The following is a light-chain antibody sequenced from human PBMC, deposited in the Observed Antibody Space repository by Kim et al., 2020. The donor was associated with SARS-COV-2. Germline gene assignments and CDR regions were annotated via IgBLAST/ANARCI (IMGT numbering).Light chain of an antibody. V-gene: IGLV1-40*01. J-gene: IGLJ1*01. CDR3: QSYDSSLSGSGV. CDR1: SSNIGAGYD. Sequence: RVTIYCTGSSSNIGAGYDVHWYQQLPGTAPNLLIYGNSNRPSGVPDRFSGSKSGTSASLAITGLQAENEADYYCQSYDSSLSGSGVFGTGTKVTVL. CDR2: GNS.